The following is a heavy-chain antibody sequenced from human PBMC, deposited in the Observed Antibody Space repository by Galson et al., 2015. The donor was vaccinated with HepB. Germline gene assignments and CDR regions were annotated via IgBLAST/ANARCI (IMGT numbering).Heavy chain of an antibody. D-gene: IGHD2-2*01. Sequence: SLRLSCAASGFTFSSYGMHWVRQAPGKGLEWVAVISYDGINKYYADSVKGRFTISRDNSKNTLYLQMNSLRAEDTAVYYCAKDYWDIVVVPAAPIDYWGQGTLVTVSS. CDR2: ISYDGINK. V-gene: IGHV3-30*18. J-gene: IGHJ4*02. CDR3: AKDYWDIVVVPAAPIDY. CDR1: GFTFSSYG.